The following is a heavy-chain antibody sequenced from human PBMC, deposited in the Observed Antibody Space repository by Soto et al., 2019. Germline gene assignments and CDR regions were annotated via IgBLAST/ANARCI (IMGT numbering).Heavy chain of an antibody. D-gene: IGHD3-3*01. CDR2: ISSGGST. J-gene: IGHJ4*02. CDR3: ARDTFGGAYDFWH. CDR1: GFTVSNFY. Sequence: EVQLVESGGGLVQPGGSLRLSCAASGFTVSNFYMTWVRQAPGKGLEWVSVISSGGSTYYADSVKGRFTSTRDNSKNTLYLEMNSRSAGDTAVYYCARDTFGGAYDFWHGGQGTLVTVSS. V-gene: IGHV3-66*01.